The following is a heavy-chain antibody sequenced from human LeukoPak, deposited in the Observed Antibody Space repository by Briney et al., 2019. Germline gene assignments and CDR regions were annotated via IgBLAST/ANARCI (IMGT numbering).Heavy chain of an antibody. J-gene: IGHJ5*02. CDR1: GGSISSYY. Sequence: SETLSLTCTVSGGSISSYYWSWIRQPPGKGLEWIGYIYYSGSTNYNPSLKSRVTISVDTSKNQFSLHLNSVTPEDTAVYYCARRLTQYDCFDPWGQGILVTVSS. D-gene: IGHD2-2*01. CDR2: IYYSGST. CDR3: ARRLTQYDCFDP. V-gene: IGHV4-59*12.